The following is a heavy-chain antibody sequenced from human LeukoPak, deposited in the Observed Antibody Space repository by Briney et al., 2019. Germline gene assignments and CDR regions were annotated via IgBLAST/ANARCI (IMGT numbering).Heavy chain of an antibody. J-gene: IGHJ5*02. D-gene: IGHD3-22*01. CDR3: ARKRYYSDSSGYYDWFDP. V-gene: IGHV3-48*03. Sequence: SGSASYYADSVKGRSTISRDDAKHTLYLEMNDLRAEDTAVYYCARKRYYSDSSGYYDWFDPWGQGTLVSVSS. CDR2: SGSAS.